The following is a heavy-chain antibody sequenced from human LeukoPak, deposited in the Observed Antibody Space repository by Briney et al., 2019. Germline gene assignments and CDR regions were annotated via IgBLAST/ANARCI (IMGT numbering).Heavy chain of an antibody. D-gene: IGHD2-2*01. V-gene: IGHV4-59*01. Sequence: SETLSLTCTVPGGSFISSYWRWIRQPPGKGREWIGYIYHDGSTKYNPALKSRVTITEDTSNSQFSLKLSSVTAADTAVYYCAKRIDIAVVAEAATHQALDVWGQGTMVTVSS. CDR2: IYHDGST. CDR1: GGSFISSY. CDR3: AKRIDIAVVAEAATHQALDV. J-gene: IGHJ3*01.